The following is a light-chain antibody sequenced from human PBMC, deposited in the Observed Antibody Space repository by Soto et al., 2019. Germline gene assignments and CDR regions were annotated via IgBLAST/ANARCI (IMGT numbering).Light chain of an antibody. V-gene: IGKV1-5*01. CDR1: QTISTC. CDR2: DSS. CDR3: QQYTNTNNPWM. Sequence: DIQESQSPPTLSASVGARLTITCRASQTISTCIAWYQQKPGKAPKVLVYDSSTLQSGVASRFSGSGSGTEFTLIISGLQPDDSATYYCQQYTNTNNPWMFGQGTKV. J-gene: IGKJ1*01.